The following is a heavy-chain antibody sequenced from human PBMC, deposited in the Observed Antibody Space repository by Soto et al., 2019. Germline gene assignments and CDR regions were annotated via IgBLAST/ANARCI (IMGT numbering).Heavy chain of an antibody. V-gene: IGHV1-24*01. CDR3: ATVAYSRYYFDY. CDR1: GYTLTELS. D-gene: IGHD6-13*01. Sequence: ASVKVSCKVSGYTLTELSMHWVRQAPGKGLEWMAGFDPEDGETIYAQKFQGRVTMTEDTSTDTAYMELSSLRSEDTAVYYCATVAYSRYYFDYWGQGTLVTVSS. J-gene: IGHJ4*02. CDR2: FDPEDGET.